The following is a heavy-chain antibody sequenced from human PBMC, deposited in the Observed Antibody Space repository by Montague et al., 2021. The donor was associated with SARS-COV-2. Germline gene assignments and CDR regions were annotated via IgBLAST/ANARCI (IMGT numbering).Heavy chain of an antibody. D-gene: IGHD3-10*01. CDR1: GGSISSYY. V-gene: IGHV4-59*01. CDR2: IYYSGST. Sequence: SETLSLTCTVSGGSISSYYWSWIRQPPGKGLEWIGYIYYSGSTNYNPSLKSRVTISVDTSKNQFSLKLSSVTAADTAVYYCAREGSGRGYYYYGMDVWGQGPTVPVSS. J-gene: IGHJ6*02. CDR3: AREGSGRGYYYYGMDV.